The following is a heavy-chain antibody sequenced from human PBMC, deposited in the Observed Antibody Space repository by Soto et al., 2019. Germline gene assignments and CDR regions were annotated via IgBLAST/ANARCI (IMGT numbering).Heavy chain of an antibody. CDR1: GFTFSSYG. V-gene: IGHV3-48*02. Sequence: EVQLVESGGGLVQPGGSLRLSCAASGFTFSSYGMNWVRQAPGKGLEWISYISTSSRAIHYADSVKGRFTISRDNVKNSLYRKMNSLRDEDTAVYYCARDRGYCNGGSCYYMDVWGKGTTGTVSS. J-gene: IGHJ6*03. CDR3: ARDRGYCNGGSCYYMDV. D-gene: IGHD2-15*01. CDR2: ISTSSRAI.